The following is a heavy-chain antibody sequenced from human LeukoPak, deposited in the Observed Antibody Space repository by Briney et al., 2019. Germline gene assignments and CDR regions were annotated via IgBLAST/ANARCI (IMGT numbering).Heavy chain of an antibody. D-gene: IGHD3-3*01. CDR1: GFTFTRNY. CDR2: IPHDGSNA. Sequence: GRSLRLSCVASGFTFTRNYMHWVRQAPGKGLEWVAAIPHDGSNALYADSVKGRFTNSRYDSKNTQYLQMNSLRIEDAAMYYCATGSDYYYASWGQGTLVTVSS. V-gene: IGHV3-30-3*01. J-gene: IGHJ5*02. CDR3: ATGSDYYYAS.